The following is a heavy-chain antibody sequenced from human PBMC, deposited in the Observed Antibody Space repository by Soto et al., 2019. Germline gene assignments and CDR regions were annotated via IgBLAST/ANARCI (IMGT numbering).Heavy chain of an antibody. J-gene: IGHJ3*02. CDR3: AHDSTVVATTDGAFDI. Sequence: QITFKESGPTRVKPTHTLTLTCTFSGLSLCTNGLGVGWIRRPPGKALEWLELIYWDYDKRYSPSLKSSRTITKDTSKNQVVLTMTRMDPVETGTYDRAHDSTVVATTDGAFDIWGQGTMVTVSS. V-gene: IGHV2-5*02. CDR2: IYWDYDK. D-gene: IGHD4-17*01. CDR1: GLSLCTNGLG.